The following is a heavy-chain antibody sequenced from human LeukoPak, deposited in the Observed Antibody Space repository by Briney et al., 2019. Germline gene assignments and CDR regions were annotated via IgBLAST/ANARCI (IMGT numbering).Heavy chain of an antibody. V-gene: IGHV3-74*01. CDR3: VRDPFLSGDY. D-gene: IGHD3-3*01. J-gene: IGHJ4*02. Sequence: GGSVRLSCVASGFTLSNYWMHWVRQAPGKGLAWVSRINRDGSITNYVDSVRGRFTISRDNARNTLDLQMNSLRAEDTALYYCVRDPFLSGDYWGLGTLVTVSS. CDR1: GFTLSNYW. CDR2: INRDGSIT.